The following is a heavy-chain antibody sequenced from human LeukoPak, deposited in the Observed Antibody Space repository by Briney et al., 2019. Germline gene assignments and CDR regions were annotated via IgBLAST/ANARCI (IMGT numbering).Heavy chain of an antibody. CDR3: ARRTWLTDAFDI. D-gene: IGHD5-12*01. CDR1: GFTFSSYA. V-gene: IGHV3-7*01. CDR2: IKQDGSEK. Sequence: PGGSLRLSCAASGFTFSSYAMSWFRQAPGKGLEWVANIKQDGSEKYYVDSVKGRFTISRDNAKNSLYLQMNSLRAEDTAVYYCARRTWLTDAFDIWGQGTMVTVSS. J-gene: IGHJ3*02.